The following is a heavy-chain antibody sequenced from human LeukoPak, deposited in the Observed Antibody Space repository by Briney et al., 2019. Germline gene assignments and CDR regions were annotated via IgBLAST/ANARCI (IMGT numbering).Heavy chain of an antibody. V-gene: IGHV3-21*01. CDR1: GFTFSSYS. J-gene: IGHJ4*02. Sequence: PGGSLRLSCAASGFTFSSYSMNWVRQAPGKGLEWVSSISSSSSYIYYADSVKGRFTISRDNAKNSLYLQMNSLRAEDTAVYYCARILPAKKYQLLFSWGYYFDYWGQGTLVTVSS. CDR2: ISSSSSYI. CDR3: ARILPAKKYQLLFSWGYYFDY. D-gene: IGHD2-2*01.